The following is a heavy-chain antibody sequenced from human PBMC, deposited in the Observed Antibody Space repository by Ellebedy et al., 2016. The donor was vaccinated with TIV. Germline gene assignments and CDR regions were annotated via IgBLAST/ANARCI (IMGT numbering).Heavy chain of an antibody. CDR1: GFTFSSYW. CDR3: ARDEWLYGMDV. D-gene: IGHD5-12*01. J-gene: IGHJ6*02. V-gene: IGHV3-7*03. CDR2: IKQDGSEK. Sequence: GESLKLSCAASGFTFSSYWMSWVRQAPGKGLEWVANIKQDGSEKYYVDSVKGRVTISRDNAKNSLYLQMNSLGAEDTAVYYCARDEWLYGMDVWGQGTTVTVSS.